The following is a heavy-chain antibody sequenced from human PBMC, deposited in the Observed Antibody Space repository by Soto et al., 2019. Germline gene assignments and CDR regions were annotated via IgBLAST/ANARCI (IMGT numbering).Heavy chain of an antibody. V-gene: IGHV1-2*02. J-gene: IGHJ4*02. CDR1: GYTFTGYY. Sequence: GASVKVSCKTSGYTFTGYYMHWVRQAPGQGLEWMGWINPKSGGTDYAQKFQGRVSMTRDTSSSSAYMEPSSLRSDDTAVYYCAKANSGDDDEFDYWGQGTQVTVSS. CDR3: AKANSGDDDEFDY. D-gene: IGHD5-12*01. CDR2: INPKSGGT.